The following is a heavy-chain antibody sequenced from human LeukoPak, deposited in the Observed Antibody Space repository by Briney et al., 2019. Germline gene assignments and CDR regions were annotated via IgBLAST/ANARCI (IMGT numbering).Heavy chain of an antibody. D-gene: IGHD2-21*02. V-gene: IGHV4-30-2*01. Sequence: SETLSLTCAVSGGSISSGGYSWSWIRQPPGKGLEWIGYIYHSGSTYYNPSLKSRVTISVDRSKNQFSLKLSSVTAADTAVYYCARPYCGGDCYSDDAFDIWGQGTMVTVSS. CDR1: GGSISSGGYS. CDR2: IYHSGST. J-gene: IGHJ3*02. CDR3: ARPYCGGDCYSDDAFDI.